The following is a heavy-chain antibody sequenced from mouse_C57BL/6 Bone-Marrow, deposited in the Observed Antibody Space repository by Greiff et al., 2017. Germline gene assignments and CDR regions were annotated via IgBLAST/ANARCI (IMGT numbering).Heavy chain of an antibody. V-gene: IGHV1-19*01. CDR1: GYTFTDYY. CDR3: ARRGPIYYYGRGGVYAMDY. D-gene: IGHD1-1*01. Sequence: EVKLVESGPVLVKPGASVKMSCKASGYTFTDYYMNWVKQSHGKSLEWIGVINPYNGGTSYNQKFKGKATLTVDKSSSTAYMELNSLTSEDSAVYYCARRGPIYYYGRGGVYAMDYWGQGTSVTVSS. J-gene: IGHJ4*01. CDR2: INPYNGGT.